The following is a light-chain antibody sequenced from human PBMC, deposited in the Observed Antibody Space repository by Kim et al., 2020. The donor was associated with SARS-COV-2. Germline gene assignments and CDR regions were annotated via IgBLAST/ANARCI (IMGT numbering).Light chain of an antibody. V-gene: IGKV1-33*01. CDR1: QDISTY. CDR3: QQYGDLPYT. Sequence: SASVGDRVTITCQASQDISTYLSCYQQKPGRAPKLLIYDASNLETGVPSRLRGRGSGTDFTFTISGLQPEDIGTYYCQQYGDLPYTFGQGTKLEI. J-gene: IGKJ2*01. CDR2: DAS.